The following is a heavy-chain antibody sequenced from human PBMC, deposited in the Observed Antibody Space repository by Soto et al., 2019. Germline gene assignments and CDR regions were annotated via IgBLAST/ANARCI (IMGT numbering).Heavy chain of an antibody. Sequence: QVVLQGSGPGLVKPSETLSLTCSVSGRSITRNYWSWVRQPPGTGLEWIGYIYDNGITSQNPSLKSRVTMSADTSQNQSSLKLTSVTGADTAVYYCARTYDSNGYANEFDSWGQGILVTVTS. D-gene: IGHD3-22*01. CDR1: GRSITRNY. CDR2: IYDNGIT. V-gene: IGHV4-59*12. CDR3: ARTYDSNGYANEFDS. J-gene: IGHJ4*02.